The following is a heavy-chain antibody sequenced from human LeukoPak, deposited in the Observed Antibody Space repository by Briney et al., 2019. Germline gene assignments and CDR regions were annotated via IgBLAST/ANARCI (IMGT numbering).Heavy chain of an antibody. CDR1: GGSFSGYY. D-gene: IGHD3-22*01. CDR2: INHSGST. J-gene: IGHJ4*02. CDR3: ARARAHLKYYYDSSGYYYFDY. V-gene: IGHV4-34*01. Sequence: PSETLSLTCAVYGGSFSGYYWGWIRQPPGKGLEWIGEINHSGSTNYNPSLKSRVTISVDTSKNQFSLKLNSVTAADTAVYYCARARAHLKYYYDSSGYYYFDYWDQGTLVTVSS.